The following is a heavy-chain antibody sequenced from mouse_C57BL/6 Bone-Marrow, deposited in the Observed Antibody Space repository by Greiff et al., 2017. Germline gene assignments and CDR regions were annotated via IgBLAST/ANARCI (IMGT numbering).Heavy chain of an antibody. D-gene: IGHD4-1*01. V-gene: IGHV6-3*01. CDR2: IRLKSDNYAT. Sequence: EVKVEESGGGLVQPGGSMKLSCVASGFTFSNYWMNWVRQSPEKGLEWVAQIRLKSDNYATHYAESVKGRFTISRDDSKSSVYLQMNNLRAEDTGIYYCTVLGRAYWGQGTLVTVSA. CDR1: GFTFSNYW. CDR3: TVLGRAY. J-gene: IGHJ3*01.